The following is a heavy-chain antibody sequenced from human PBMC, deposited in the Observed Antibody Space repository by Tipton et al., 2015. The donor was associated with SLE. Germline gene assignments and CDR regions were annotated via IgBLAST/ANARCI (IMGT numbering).Heavy chain of an antibody. CDR1: GDSINSGGYY. Sequence: TLSLTCTVSGDSINSGGYYWGWIRHHPGKGLEWIGYFYSSGNTYYNPSLMSRLTISVETSKNQFSLKLTSVTAADTAVYYCARSIIVVPAFDYWGQGILVTVSA. CDR2: FYSSGNT. V-gene: IGHV4-31*03. J-gene: IGHJ4*02. CDR3: ARSIIVVPAFDY. D-gene: IGHD2-2*01.